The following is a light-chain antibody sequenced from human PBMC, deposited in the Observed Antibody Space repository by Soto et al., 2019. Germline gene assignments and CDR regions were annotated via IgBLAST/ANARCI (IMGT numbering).Light chain of an antibody. CDR2: GTS. V-gene: IGKV3-20*01. CDR1: QSINSNY. CDR3: QHYGSLYRT. J-gene: IGKJ1*01. Sequence: EIVLTQSPGSLSLSPGHGATLSCRASQSINSNYLAWYQQKPGQAPRLLLYGTSSRAPGIPDRFSGTGSGTDLTITVSRLEPEDFAVYYCQHYGSLYRTFGQGTKVDIK.